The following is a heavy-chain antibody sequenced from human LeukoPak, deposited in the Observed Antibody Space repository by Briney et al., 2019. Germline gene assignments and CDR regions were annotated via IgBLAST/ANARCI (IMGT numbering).Heavy chain of an antibody. J-gene: IGHJ4*02. CDR2: IYYSGST. CDR1: GDSVSSGSSY. V-gene: IGHV4-61*01. CDR3: ARGSAWYFVY. Sequence: SETLSLTCTVSGDSVSSGSSYWSWIRQPPGKGLEWIGYIYYSGSTNYNPFLKSRVTISVDTSKNQFSLKLSSVTAADTAVYYCARGSAWYFVYWGQGTLVTVSS. D-gene: IGHD6-19*01.